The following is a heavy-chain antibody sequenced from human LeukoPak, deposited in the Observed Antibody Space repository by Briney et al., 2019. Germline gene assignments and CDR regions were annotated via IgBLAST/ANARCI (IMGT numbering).Heavy chain of an antibody. D-gene: IGHD2-15*01. CDR3: ARFHRGWYFDY. Sequence: GGSLRLSCAVSGFIVSSNSMNWDRQAPGKGLEWVSILFSGGSALYADSVKGRFTISRDNSKNTLYLQMNSLRAEDTAVYYCARFHRGWYFDYWGQGTLVTVSS. V-gene: IGHV3-53*01. CDR2: LFSGGSA. J-gene: IGHJ4*02. CDR1: GFIVSSNS.